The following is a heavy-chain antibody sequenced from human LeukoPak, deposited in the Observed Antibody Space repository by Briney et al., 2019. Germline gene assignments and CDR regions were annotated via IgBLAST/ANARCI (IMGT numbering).Heavy chain of an antibody. CDR3: TRGDYYDSSGYYLLFDY. V-gene: IGHV3-49*04. J-gene: IGHJ4*02. Sequence: GRSLRLSCPASGFTFGDYGMSWVRQAPGEGREWVGFIRSKPYGVTTEYAASVKGRFTISRDDSESIAYLQMNSLKTEDTAVYYCTRGDYYDSSGYYLLFDYWGQGTLVTVSS. CDR1: GFTFGDYG. D-gene: IGHD3-22*01. CDR2: IRSKPYGVTT.